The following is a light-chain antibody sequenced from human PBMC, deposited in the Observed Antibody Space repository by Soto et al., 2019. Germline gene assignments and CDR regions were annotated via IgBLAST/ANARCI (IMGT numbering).Light chain of an antibody. Sequence: IQMTQSPSSLSASVGDRVTITFLASQSISTYLHWYQQKPGKPPKVLIYGASNLQSGVPPRFSGSGSGTDFTLAISSLQPEDSATYYCLQDINYPWTFGQGTKVDI. V-gene: IGKV1-6*01. J-gene: IGKJ1*01. CDR1: QSISTY. CDR2: GAS. CDR3: LQDINYPWT.